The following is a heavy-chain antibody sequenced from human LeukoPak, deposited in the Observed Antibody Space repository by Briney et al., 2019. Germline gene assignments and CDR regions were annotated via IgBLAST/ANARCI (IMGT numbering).Heavy chain of an antibody. Sequence: GGSLRLSCAASGFTFSRYSMNWVRQAPGKGLEWVSSISISSNYIYYPDSLKGRFTISRDNSKNTLYLQMNSLRAEDTAVYYCAKVLSIVVVPAAIGDYYYMDVWGKGTTVTISS. D-gene: IGHD2-2*01. CDR2: ISISSNYI. CDR3: AKVLSIVVVPAAIGDYYYMDV. J-gene: IGHJ6*03. CDR1: GFTFSRYS. V-gene: IGHV3-21*01.